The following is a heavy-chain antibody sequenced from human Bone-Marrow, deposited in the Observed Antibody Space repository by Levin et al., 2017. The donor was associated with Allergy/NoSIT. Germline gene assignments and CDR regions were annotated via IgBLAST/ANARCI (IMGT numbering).Heavy chain of an antibody. D-gene: IGHD7-27*01. CDR3: AKDWGNWGFGYHFDY. CDR1: GFTFSTYG. V-gene: IGHV3-30*18. J-gene: IGHJ4*02. Sequence: GESLKISCVASGFTFSTYGMHWVRQAPGKGLEWVAVISFDGSNKFYADSVKGRFTISRDNSMNTLSLEMNSLRAEDSAVYYCAKDWGNWGFGYHFDYWGQGTLVTVSS. CDR2: ISFDGSNK.